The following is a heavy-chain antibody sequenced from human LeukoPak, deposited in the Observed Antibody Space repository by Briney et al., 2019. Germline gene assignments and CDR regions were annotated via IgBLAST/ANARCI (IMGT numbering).Heavy chain of an antibody. CDR3: AKAQYCGSTSCYTWFGP. D-gene: IGHD2-2*02. J-gene: IGHJ5*02. CDR1: GFTFTDFY. V-gene: IGHV3-23*01. CDR2: VSSSGDNT. Sequence: GGSLRLSCAASGFTFTDFYMSWIRQAPGQGLEWVSAVSSSGDNTYYADSVKARFTISRDNSKNTLYLQMRSLRAEDTAIYYCAKAQYCGSTSCYTWFGPWGQGTLVTVSS.